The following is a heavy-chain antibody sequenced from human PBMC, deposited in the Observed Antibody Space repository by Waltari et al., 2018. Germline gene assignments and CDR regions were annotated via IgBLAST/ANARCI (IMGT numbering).Heavy chain of an antibody. CDR3: ARGRDVFAGVDYNWFDP. J-gene: IGHJ5*02. CDR2: LKPKSGDT. D-gene: IGHD2-21*01. V-gene: IGHV1-8*01. Sequence: QVQLVQSGAEVMKSGASVKVSCHASGYRFYSYEINWVRQAAGQGLEWRGVLKPKSGDTGYAQKFGGRVTLTGDTSTSTAYMVLSGLKSEDTAIYYCARGRDVFAGVDYNWFDPWGQGTLVTVSS. CDR1: GYRFYSYE.